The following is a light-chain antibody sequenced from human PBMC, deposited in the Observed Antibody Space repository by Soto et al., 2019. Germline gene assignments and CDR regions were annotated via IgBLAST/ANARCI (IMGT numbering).Light chain of an antibody. V-gene: IGLV4-60*02. CDR1: SGHSTYI. CDR2: LDRSGSY. J-gene: IGLJ7*02. CDR3: ETWYSNTHKV. Sequence: QAVVTQSSSASASLGSSVKLTCILSSGHSTYIIAWHQQQPGKAPRFLMTLDRSGSYNRGSGVPDRFSGSSSGADRYLTISNLHFEDEGDYYCETWYSNTHKVFGGGTQLTAL.